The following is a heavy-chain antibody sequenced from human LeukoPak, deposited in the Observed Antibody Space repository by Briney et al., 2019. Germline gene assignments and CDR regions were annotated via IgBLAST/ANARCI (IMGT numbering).Heavy chain of an antibody. V-gene: IGHV3-30*02. CDR2: IRYDGSNK. J-gene: IGHJ4*02. CDR1: GFTFSSYG. Sequence: GGSLRLSCAASGFTFSSYGMHWVRQAPGKGLEWVAFIRYDGSNKYYADSVKGRFTISRDNSKNTLYLQMNNLRAEDTAVYYCAKILFASASRDYFDYWGQGTLVTVSS. D-gene: IGHD2-15*01. CDR3: AKILFASASRDYFDY.